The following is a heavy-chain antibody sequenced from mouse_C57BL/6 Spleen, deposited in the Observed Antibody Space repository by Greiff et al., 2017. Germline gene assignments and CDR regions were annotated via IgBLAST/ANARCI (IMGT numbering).Heavy chain of an antibody. CDR1: GYAFTNYL. V-gene: IGHV1-54*01. J-gene: IGHJ2*01. CDR3: ARSAQAFDY. Sequence: VQGVESGAELVRPGTSVKVSCKASGYAFTNYLIEWVKQRPGQGLEWIGVINPGSGGTNYNEKFKGKATLTADKSSSTAYMQLSSLTSEDSAVYFCARSAQAFDYWGQGTTLTVSS. CDR2: INPGSGGT. D-gene: IGHD3-2*02.